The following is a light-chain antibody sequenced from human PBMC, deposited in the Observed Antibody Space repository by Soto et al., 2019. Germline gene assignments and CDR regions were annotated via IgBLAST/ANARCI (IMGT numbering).Light chain of an antibody. CDR3: CSYAGSSTLV. Sequence: QSVLTQPASVSGSPGQSITISCTGTSSDVGSYNLVSWYQQHPGKAPKLMIYEVSKRPSGVSNRFSGSKSGNTASLTISGLQAEDEADYYCCSYAGSSTLVFRGGTKLTVL. V-gene: IGLV2-23*02. CDR2: EVS. J-gene: IGLJ2*01. CDR1: SSDVGSYNL.